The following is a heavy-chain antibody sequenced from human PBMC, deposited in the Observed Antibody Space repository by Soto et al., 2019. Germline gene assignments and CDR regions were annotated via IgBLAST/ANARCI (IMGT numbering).Heavy chain of an antibody. Sequence: QVQLQESGPGLVKPSWTLSLTCAVSGGSISSSNWWRWVRQPPGKGLEWIGEIYQSGSTNYNPSLKSRVTISVDKAKIQFPLKLSSVTAADTAVYYCASSAGSSCWTNYFDYWGQVTLVTVSS. V-gene: IGHV4-4*02. D-gene: IGHD6-13*01. CDR1: GGSISSSNW. CDR2: IYQSGST. J-gene: IGHJ4*02. CDR3: ASSAGSSCWTNYFDY.